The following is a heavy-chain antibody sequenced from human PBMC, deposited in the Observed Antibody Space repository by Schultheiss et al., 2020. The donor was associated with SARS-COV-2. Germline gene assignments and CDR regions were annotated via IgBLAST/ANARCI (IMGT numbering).Heavy chain of an antibody. Sequence: GSLRLSCAASGFTFSSYEMNWVRQAPGKGLEWVALIHKDDGSTKDYADSVKGRFTISRDNSKNTLYLQMNSLRAEDTAVYYCNYYDSSGPRGMDVWGQGTTVTVSS. CDR2: IHKDDGSTK. D-gene: IGHD3-22*01. J-gene: IGHJ6*02. CDR1: GFTFSSYE. V-gene: IGHV3-30*02. CDR3: NYYDSSGPRGMDV.